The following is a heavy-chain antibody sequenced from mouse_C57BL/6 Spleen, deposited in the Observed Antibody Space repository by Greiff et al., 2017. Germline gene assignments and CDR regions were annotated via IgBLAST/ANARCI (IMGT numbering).Heavy chain of an antibody. CDR3: AREGAVYYYAMDY. V-gene: IGHV1-82*01. Sequence: VQLQQSGPELVKPGASVKISCKASGYAFSSSWMNWVKQRPGKGLEWIGRIYPGDGDTNYNGKFKGKATLTADKSSSTAYMQLSSLTSEDSAVYFCAREGAVYYYAMDYWGQGTSVTVSS. CDR2: IYPGDGDT. CDR1: GYAFSSSW. J-gene: IGHJ4*01.